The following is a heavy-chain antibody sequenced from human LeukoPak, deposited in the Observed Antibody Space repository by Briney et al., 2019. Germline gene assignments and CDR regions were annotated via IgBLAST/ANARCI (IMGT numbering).Heavy chain of an antibody. Sequence: PGGSLRLSCAASGFTFGSYGMHWVRQAPGKGLEWVAFIRYDGSNKYYADSVKGRFTISRDNSKNTLYLQMNSLRAEDTAVYYCAKEQNYYYYMDVWGKGTTVTVSS. CDR3: AKEQNYYYYMDV. V-gene: IGHV3-30*02. J-gene: IGHJ6*03. CDR2: IRYDGSNK. CDR1: GFTFGSYG.